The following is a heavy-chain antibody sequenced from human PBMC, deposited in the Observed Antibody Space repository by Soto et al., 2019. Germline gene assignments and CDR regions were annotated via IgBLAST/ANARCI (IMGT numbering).Heavy chain of an antibody. V-gene: IGHV4-59*01. Sequence: KSSETLSLTCIVSGGPIRDFYWSWIRQPPGKGLEYIGYIFYSGSANYNPSLKSRVTISVDTSKNHFSLRLRSVTATDTAVYYCARMKRGYTCGSILDFWGQGTQVTVSS. CDR3: ARMKRGYTCGSILDF. CDR2: IFYSGSA. J-gene: IGHJ4*02. D-gene: IGHD5-18*01. CDR1: GGPIRDFY.